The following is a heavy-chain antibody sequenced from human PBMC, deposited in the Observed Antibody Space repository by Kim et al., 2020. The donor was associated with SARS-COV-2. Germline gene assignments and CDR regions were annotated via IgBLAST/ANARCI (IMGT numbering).Heavy chain of an antibody. V-gene: IGHV3-7*01. Sequence: GGSLRLSCAASGFTFSSYWMSWVRQAPGKGLEWVANIKQDGSEKYYVDSVKGRFTISRDNAKNSLYLQMNSLRAEDTAVYYCARDRGIAAAGFYYYGMDVWGQGTTVTFSS. J-gene: IGHJ6*02. CDR3: ARDRGIAAAGFYYYGMDV. D-gene: IGHD6-13*01. CDR2: IKQDGSEK. CDR1: GFTFSSYW.